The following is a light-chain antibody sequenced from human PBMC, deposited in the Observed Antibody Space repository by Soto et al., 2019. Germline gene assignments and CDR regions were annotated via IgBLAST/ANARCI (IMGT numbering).Light chain of an antibody. CDR3: AAWDDSLSVVV. V-gene: IGLV1-40*01. CDR1: SSNIGAGYD. Sequence: QSVLTQPPSVSGAPGQRVTISCTGSSSNIGAGYDVHWYQQLPGTAPKLLIYGNSNRPSGVPDRFSGSKSDTSASLAITGLRAEDEADDYWAAWDDSLSVVVFGGGTKLTVL. CDR2: GNS. J-gene: IGLJ2*01.